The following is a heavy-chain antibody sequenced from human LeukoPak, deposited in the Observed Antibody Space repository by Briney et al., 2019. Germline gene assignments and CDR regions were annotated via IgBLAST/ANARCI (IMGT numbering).Heavy chain of an antibody. J-gene: IGHJ4*02. Sequence: GGSLSLSCAASGFTFGSYSMNWVRQAPGKGLEWVSSISSSSSYIYYADSVKGRFTISRDNAKNSLYLQMNSLRAEDTAVYYCARDLVGATRGSYYFDYWGQGTLVTVSS. D-gene: IGHD1-26*01. CDR3: ARDLVGATRGSYYFDY. CDR2: ISSSSSYI. V-gene: IGHV3-21*01. CDR1: GFTFGSYS.